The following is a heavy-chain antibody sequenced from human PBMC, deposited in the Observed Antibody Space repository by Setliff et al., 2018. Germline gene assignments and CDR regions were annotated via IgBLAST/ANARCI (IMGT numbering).Heavy chain of an antibody. CDR1: GFTFSHYP. CDR2: ILHDGSNE. J-gene: IGHJ4*02. CDR3: APFHSTSWPGVDH. D-gene: IGHD6-13*01. V-gene: IGHV3-30*04. Sequence: GGSLRLSCAASGFTFSHYPMHWFRQAPGKGLEWVAVILHDGSNEYYADSVKGRFTISRDNSKNTLYLQMNSLRSDDTAVYYCAPFHSTSWPGVDHLGQGTLVTVSS.